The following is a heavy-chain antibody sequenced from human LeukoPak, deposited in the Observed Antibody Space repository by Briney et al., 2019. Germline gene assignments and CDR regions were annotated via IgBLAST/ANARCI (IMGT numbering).Heavy chain of an antibody. CDR3: TRVYLERLTAGYFDH. Sequence: GGSLRLSCAASGFTFSSYDMHWVRQATGKGLEWVSAIGTAGDTYYPGSVKGRFTISRDNSKNTLFLQMNSLRDEDTAVYYCTRVYLERLTAGYFDHWGQGTLVTVSP. CDR1: GFTFSSYD. J-gene: IGHJ4*02. D-gene: IGHD2-8*01. CDR2: IGTAGDT. V-gene: IGHV3-13*01.